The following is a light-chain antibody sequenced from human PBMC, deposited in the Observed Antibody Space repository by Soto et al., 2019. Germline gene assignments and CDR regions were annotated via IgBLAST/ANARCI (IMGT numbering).Light chain of an antibody. CDR1: QAIGNY. V-gene: IGKV1-33*01. CDR2: EAS. CDR3: QQYADLPFT. J-gene: IGKJ4*01. Sequence: DIQMTQSPSALSASVGDRVTITCQASQAIGNYLTCYQQKPGKAPTLLIYEASNLETGVPSRFSGSGSGTDFTVTINSLQPEDIATYYCQQYADLPFTFGGGTKVEIK.